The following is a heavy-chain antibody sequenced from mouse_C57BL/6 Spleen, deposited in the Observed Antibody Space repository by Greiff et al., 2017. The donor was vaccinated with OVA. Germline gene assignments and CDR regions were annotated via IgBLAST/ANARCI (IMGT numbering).Heavy chain of an antibody. D-gene: IGHD1-1*01. V-gene: IGHV1-5*01. CDR2: IYPGNSDT. CDR1: GYTFTSYW. J-gene: IGHJ4*01. CDR3: TRSRYDYYGRGYYYAMDY. Sequence: EVPLQQSGTVLARPGASVKMSCKTSGYTFTSYWMHWVKQRPGKGLEWIGAIYPGNSDTSYNQKFKGKARLTAVTSASTAYMERSSLTNEDSAFYYCTRSRYDYYGRGYYYAMDYWGQGTSVTVSS.